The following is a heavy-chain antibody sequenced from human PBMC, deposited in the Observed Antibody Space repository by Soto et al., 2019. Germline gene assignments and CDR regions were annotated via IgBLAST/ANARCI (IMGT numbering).Heavy chain of an antibody. Sequence: GGSLRLSCAASGFTVSSNYMSWVRQAPGKGLEWVSVIYSGGSTYYADSVKGRFTISRDNSKNTLYLQMNSLRAEDTAVYYCALAMTHYYYYYMDVWGKGTTVTVSS. CDR1: GFTVSSNY. J-gene: IGHJ6*03. CDR3: ALAMTHYYYYYMDV. CDR2: IYSGGST. V-gene: IGHV3-66*01.